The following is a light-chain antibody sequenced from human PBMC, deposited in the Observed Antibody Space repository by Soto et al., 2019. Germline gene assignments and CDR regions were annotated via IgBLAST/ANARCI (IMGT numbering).Light chain of an antibody. J-gene: IGLJ2*01. CDR1: SSNIGAGFD. CDR3: QSYDSSLSAVV. V-gene: IGLV1-40*01. CDR2: DNT. Sequence: QSVLTQPPSVSGAPGQRVTISCTGSSSNIGAGFDVYWYQHLPGTAPKLLIYDNTNRPSGVPDRFSGSKSGTSASLAITGLQAEDEADYYCQSYDSSLSAVVFGGVTKRPS.